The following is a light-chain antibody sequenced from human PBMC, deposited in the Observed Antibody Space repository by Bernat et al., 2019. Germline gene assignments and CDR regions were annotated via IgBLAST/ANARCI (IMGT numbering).Light chain of an antibody. V-gene: IGKV3-11*01. CDR2: DAS. J-gene: IGKJ4*01. CDR1: QSVSSY. Sequence: EIVLTQSPATLSLSPGERASVSCRASQSVSSYLAWYQQKAGQAPRLLIYDASNRATGIPGRFSGSGSGADFTLTISSLEPDDCAVYYCQQRSNWPLTFGGGTKVEIK. CDR3: QQRSNWPLT.